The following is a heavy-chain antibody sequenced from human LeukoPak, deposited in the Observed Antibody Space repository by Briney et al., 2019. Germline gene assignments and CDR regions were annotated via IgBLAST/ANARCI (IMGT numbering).Heavy chain of an antibody. V-gene: IGHV3-21*01. Sequence: PGRSLRLSCVASASSFSTDNINWVRQAPRKGPEWVSSISTSSNYIYYADSVKGRFTISRDNAKNSLYLQMNSLRVEDTDVYYCARDVGAAAPDAFDIWGQGTMVTVSS. CDR3: ARDVGAAAPDAFDI. CDR2: ISTSSNYI. CDR1: ASSFSTDN. J-gene: IGHJ3*02. D-gene: IGHD1-26*01.